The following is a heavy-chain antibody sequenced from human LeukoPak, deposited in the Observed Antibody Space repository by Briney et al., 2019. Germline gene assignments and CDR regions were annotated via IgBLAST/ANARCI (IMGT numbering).Heavy chain of an antibody. D-gene: IGHD3-10*01. Sequence: GGSLRLSCAASGFTFSSYGMSWLRQAPGKGLEWVSAIGGRDGSTYYADSVKGRFTISRDNCKNTLYVQMNSLRAEDTAVYYCAKGHYYGSGSLDYWGQGTLVTVSS. CDR2: IGGRDGST. J-gene: IGHJ4*02. CDR1: GFTFSSYG. CDR3: AKGHYYGSGSLDY. V-gene: IGHV3-23*01.